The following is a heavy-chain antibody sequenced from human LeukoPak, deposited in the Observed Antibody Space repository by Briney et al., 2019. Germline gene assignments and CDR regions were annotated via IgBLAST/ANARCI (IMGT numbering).Heavy chain of an antibody. CDR2: IYYSGST. J-gene: IGHJ4*02. CDR3: ARAGYSYGYVDY. V-gene: IGHV4-39*07. Sequence: SETLSLTCTVSGGSISSSSYYWGWIRQPPGKGLERIGSIYYSGSTWSSLKSRVTISIDTSKNKFSLKLSSVTAADTAVYYCARAGYSYGYVDYWGQGTLVTVSS. D-gene: IGHD5-18*01. CDR1: GGSISSSSYY.